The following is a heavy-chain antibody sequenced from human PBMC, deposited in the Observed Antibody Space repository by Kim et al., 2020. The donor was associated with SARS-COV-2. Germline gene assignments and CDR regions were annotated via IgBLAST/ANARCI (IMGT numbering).Heavy chain of an antibody. CDR1: GDSVSSNSAT. CDR3: ARDHSGGYRWYFDL. D-gene: IGHD5-12*01. Sequence: SQTLSLTCAISGDSVSSNSATWNWIRQSPSRGLEWLGRTYYKSKWYYDYEVSVKSRITINPDTSKNQFSLHLNSVTPEDTAMYYCARDHSGGYRWYFDLWGPGTLVSVSS. J-gene: IGHJ2*01. CDR2: TYYKSKWYY. V-gene: IGHV6-1*01.